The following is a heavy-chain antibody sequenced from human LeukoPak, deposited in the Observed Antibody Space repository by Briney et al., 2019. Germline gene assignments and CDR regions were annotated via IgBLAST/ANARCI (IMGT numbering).Heavy chain of an antibody. D-gene: IGHD2-2*01. CDR2: ISSSSSYI. CDR1: GFTLSSYS. Sequence: GESLRLSCAASGFTLSSYSMNWVRQAPGKGLEWVSSISSSSSYIYYADSVKGRFTISRDNAKNSLYLQMNSLRAEDTALYYCAKELYCSSTSCYSPRGFDYWGQGTLVTVSS. CDR3: AKELYCSSTSCYSPRGFDY. J-gene: IGHJ4*02. V-gene: IGHV3-21*04.